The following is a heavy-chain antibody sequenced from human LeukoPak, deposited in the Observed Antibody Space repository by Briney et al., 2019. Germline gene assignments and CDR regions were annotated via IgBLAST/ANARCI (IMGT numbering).Heavy chain of an antibody. D-gene: IGHD1-26*01. CDR2: IYYSGST. V-gene: IGHV4-31*03. J-gene: IGHJ4*02. Sequence: SETLSLTCTVSGGSISSGGYYWSWIRQHPGTGLEWIGYIYYSGSTYYNPSLKSRVTISVDTSKNQFSLKLSSVTAADTAVYYCARVVFGANDYWGQGTLVTVSS. CDR1: GGSISSGGYY. CDR3: ARVVFGANDY.